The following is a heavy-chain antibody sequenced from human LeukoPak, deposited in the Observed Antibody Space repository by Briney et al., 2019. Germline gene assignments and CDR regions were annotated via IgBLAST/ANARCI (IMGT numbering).Heavy chain of an antibody. J-gene: IGHJ3*02. Sequence: GASLKISCKGSGSSFTSYWIGWVRPLPGKGLEWMGIIYPGDSDTRYSPSFQGQVTISADKSISTAYLQWSSLKASDTAMYYCARQRGVIRDAFDIWGQGTMVTVSS. CDR3: ARQRGVIRDAFDI. CDR1: GSSFTSYW. CDR2: IYPGDSDT. D-gene: IGHD3-10*01. V-gene: IGHV5-51*01.